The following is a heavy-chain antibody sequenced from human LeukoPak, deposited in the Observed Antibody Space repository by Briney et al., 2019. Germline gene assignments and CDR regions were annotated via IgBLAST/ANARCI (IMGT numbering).Heavy chain of an antibody. CDR3: AKDRFGEYHPFDY. CDR1: GFTFSSYG. D-gene: IGHD3-10*01. V-gene: IGHV3-30*18. CDR2: ISYDGSNK. Sequence: AGSLRLSCAASGFTFSSYGMHWVRQAPGKGLEWVAVISYDGSNKYYADSVKGRFTISRDNSKNTLHLQMNSLRPEDTAVYYCAKDRFGEYHPFDYWGQGTRVPVSS. J-gene: IGHJ4*02.